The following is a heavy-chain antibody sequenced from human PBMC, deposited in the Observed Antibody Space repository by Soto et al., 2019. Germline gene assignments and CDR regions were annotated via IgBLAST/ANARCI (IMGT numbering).Heavy chain of an antibody. D-gene: IGHD3-10*01. CDR2: IWHDGSNR. J-gene: IGHJ4*02. CDR1: GFTFSSYA. V-gene: IGHV3-33*01. Sequence: QVQLVESGGGVVQPGRSLRLSCAASGFTFSSYAMDWVRQAPGKGLEWVALIWHDGSNRYHADSVKGRFTISRDNSKNKLYLQMNSLRDEDTAVYYCVRHLLGEYYFDYWGQGTLVTVSS. CDR3: VRHLLGEYYFDY.